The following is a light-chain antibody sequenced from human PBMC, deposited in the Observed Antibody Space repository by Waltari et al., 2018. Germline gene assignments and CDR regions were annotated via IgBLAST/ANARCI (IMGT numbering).Light chain of an antibody. Sequence: EIVLQQSPGTLSLSPGERATLPCRASPTVSTSYLAWYQQKPGQAPRLLIYGASSRATGIPDRFSGSGSGTDFTLTISRLEPEDFAVYYCQQYGSSPRTFGQGTKVEIK. CDR3: QQYGSSPRT. CDR1: PTVSTSY. V-gene: IGKV3-20*01. CDR2: GAS. J-gene: IGKJ1*01.